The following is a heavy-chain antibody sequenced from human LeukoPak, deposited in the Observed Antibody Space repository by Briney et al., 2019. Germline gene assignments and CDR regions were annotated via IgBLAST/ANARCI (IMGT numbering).Heavy chain of an antibody. CDR3: ARGRAVAGTGWFDP. D-gene: IGHD6-19*01. CDR2: IYTSGST. Sequence: SETLSLTCTVSGNSISSGDNYWSWIRQPAGKGLEWIGRIYTSGSTNYNPSLKSRVTISVDTSKNQFSLKLSSVTAADTAVYYCARGRAVAGTGWFDPWGQGTLVTVSS. J-gene: IGHJ5*02. V-gene: IGHV4-61*02. CDR1: GNSISSGDNY.